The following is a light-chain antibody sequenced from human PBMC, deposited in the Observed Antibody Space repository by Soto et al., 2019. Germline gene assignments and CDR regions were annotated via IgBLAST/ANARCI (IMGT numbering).Light chain of an antibody. Sequence: QSALTQPRSVSGSPGQSVTISCTGTSSDVGGYNYVSWYQQHPGKAPKLMIYDVTKRPSGVPDRFSGSKSGNTASLTISGLQAEDAADYYCCSYAGSYVFGTVTKLTVL. J-gene: IGLJ1*01. CDR3: CSYAGSYV. CDR2: DVT. V-gene: IGLV2-11*01. CDR1: SSDVGGYNY.